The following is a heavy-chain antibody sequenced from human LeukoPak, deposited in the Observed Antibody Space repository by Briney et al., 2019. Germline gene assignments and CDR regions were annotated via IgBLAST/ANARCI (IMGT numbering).Heavy chain of an antibody. V-gene: IGHV4-38-2*02. Sequence: SETLSLTCAVSGYSISSGYYWGWIRQPPGKGLEWIGSIYHSGSTYYNPSLKSRLTISVDTSKNQFSLKLSSVTAADTAVYYCAREAGPSSSWYKALDYWGQGTLVTVSS. J-gene: IGHJ4*02. CDR3: AREAGPSSSWYKALDY. CDR2: IYHSGST. CDR1: GYSISSGYY. D-gene: IGHD6-13*01.